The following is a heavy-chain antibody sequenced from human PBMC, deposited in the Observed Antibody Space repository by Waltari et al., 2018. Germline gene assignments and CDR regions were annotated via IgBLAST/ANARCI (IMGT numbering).Heavy chain of an antibody. CDR3: ARGGGSYYKGPDI. V-gene: IGHV4-59*11. J-gene: IGHJ3*02. CDR1: GGSISSHY. Sequence: QVQLQESGPGLVKPSETLSLTCTVSGGSISSHYWSWIRQPPGKGMEWIGYIDYSGSTNYNPSLKSRVTISVDTSKNQFSLKLSSVTAADTAVYYCARGGGSYYKGPDIWGQGTMVTVSS. D-gene: IGHD1-26*01. CDR2: IDYSGST.